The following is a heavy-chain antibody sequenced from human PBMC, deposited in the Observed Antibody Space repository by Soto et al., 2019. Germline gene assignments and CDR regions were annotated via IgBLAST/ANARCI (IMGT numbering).Heavy chain of an antibody. CDR3: ARHWGSGSYGPYYAMDV. CDR2: IYYSGST. D-gene: IGHD1-26*01. V-gene: IGHV4-39*01. Sequence: PSETKSLTCTISGSSNSSNNYYGGWMHQAPGKGLEWIGSIYYSGSTYHNPSLKSRVTIYVDTSMTQFSLKLSSVTAADAAVYYCARHWGSGSYGPYYAMDVWGQGTTVT. J-gene: IGHJ6*02. CDR1: GSSNSSNNYY.